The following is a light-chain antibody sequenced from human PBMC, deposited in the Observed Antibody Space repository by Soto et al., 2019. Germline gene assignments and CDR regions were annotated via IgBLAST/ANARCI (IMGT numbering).Light chain of an antibody. V-gene: IGKV1-5*03. CDR1: QGLXNW. CDR2: KAS. CDR3: QQYNSDPWT. J-gene: IGKJ1*01. Sequence: IQLTQSTSTLSASVGDSVTITCRASQGLXNWFVWYQQRPGKAPKFLXDKASSLERGGPSRLSGSGSGTEFTLTISSLQPDDFATYYCQQYNSDPWTFGQGTKVDIK.